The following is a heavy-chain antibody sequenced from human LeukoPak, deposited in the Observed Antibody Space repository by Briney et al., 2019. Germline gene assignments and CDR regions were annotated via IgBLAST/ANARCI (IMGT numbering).Heavy chain of an antibody. Sequence: GASVKVSCKASGYTFTSYAISWVRQAPGQGLEWMGGIIPIFGTANYAQKFQGRVTITADESTSTAYMELSSLRSEDTAVYYCARLHTIAAHNWFDPWGQGTLVTVSS. CDR2: IIPIFGTA. CDR1: GYTFTSYA. V-gene: IGHV1-69*13. D-gene: IGHD6-6*01. CDR3: ARLHTIAAHNWFDP. J-gene: IGHJ5*02.